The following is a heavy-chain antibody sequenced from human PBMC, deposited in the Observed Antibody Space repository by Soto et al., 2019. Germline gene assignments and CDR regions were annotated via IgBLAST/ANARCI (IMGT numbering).Heavy chain of an antibody. J-gene: IGHJ6*02. CDR2: FIPVFETP. Sequence: QVQLVQSGAEVKKPGSSVKVSCKASGATFSSYAISWVRQAPGQGLEWMGGFIPVFETPTYEQQFQGRLTFTADESTSTAYMELTSLTSEDTALYYCARHPRTGYQYGMDVWCQGTTVTVSS. CDR1: GATFSSYA. CDR3: ARHPRTGYQYGMDV. D-gene: IGHD1-1*01. V-gene: IGHV1-69*01.